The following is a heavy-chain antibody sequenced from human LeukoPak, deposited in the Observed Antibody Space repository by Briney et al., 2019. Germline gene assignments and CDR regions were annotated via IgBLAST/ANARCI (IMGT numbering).Heavy chain of an antibody. J-gene: IGHJ4*02. D-gene: IGHD3-16*01. CDR1: GGAXTRSSYY. V-gene: IGHV4-39*01. Sequence: PSETLSLTCTVSGGAXTRSSYYWGWIRQPPGKGLEWIVSIYYSGSTYYNPSLKSRVTISLYTSKNHFSLNLSSVTAADTAVYYCASPRGAYYFDFWGQGTLVTVSS. CDR3: ASPRGAYYFDF. CDR2: IYYSGST.